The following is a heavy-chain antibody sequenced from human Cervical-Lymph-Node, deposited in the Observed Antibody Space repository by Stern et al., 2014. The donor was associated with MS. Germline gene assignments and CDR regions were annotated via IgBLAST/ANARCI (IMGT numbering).Heavy chain of an antibody. V-gene: IGHV5-51*01. CDR3: ARQGIGGGKVFYYYAMDV. Sequence: VQLGQSGAEVKKPGESLKISCKGSGYKFSTYWIGWVRQMPGKGLEWMGIIHPGDSDTRYSPSFQGQVTISVDKSISTAYLQWSSLKASDTAIYFCARQGIGGGKVFYYYAMDVWGQGTTVTASS. J-gene: IGHJ6*02. D-gene: IGHD2-15*01. CDR2: IHPGDSDT. CDR1: GYKFSTYW.